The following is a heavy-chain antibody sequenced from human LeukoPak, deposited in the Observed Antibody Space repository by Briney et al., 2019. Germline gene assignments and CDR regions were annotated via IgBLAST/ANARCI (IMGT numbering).Heavy chain of an antibody. D-gene: IGHD3-16*01. CDR3: AREVRGDYFDF. J-gene: IGHJ4*02. Sequence: PGGSLRLSCAASGFTFSGSAMHWVRQAPGKGLEWVSVIHAGGTTFYADSVKGRFTISRDNSKNTLYLQMNSLRADDTAVYYCAREVRGDYFDFWGQGTLVTVSS. V-gene: IGHV3-53*01. CDR2: IHAGGTT. CDR1: GFTFSGSA.